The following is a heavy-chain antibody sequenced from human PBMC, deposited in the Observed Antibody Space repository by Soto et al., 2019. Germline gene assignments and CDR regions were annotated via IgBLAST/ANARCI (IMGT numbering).Heavy chain of an antibody. Sequence: EVQLVESGGGLVQPGGSLRLSCAASGFTFSSYWMHWVRQAPGKGLVWVSRINSDGSSTSYADSVKGRLTISRDNAKNTLYLQMNSLRAEDTAVYYCARVPGYYYDSSLPDYWGQGALVTVSS. D-gene: IGHD3-22*01. CDR2: INSDGSST. CDR1: GFTFSSYW. J-gene: IGHJ4*02. V-gene: IGHV3-74*01. CDR3: ARVPGYYYDSSLPDY.